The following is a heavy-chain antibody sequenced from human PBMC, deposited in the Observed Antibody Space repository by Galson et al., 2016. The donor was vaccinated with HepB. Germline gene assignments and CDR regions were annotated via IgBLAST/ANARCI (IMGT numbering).Heavy chain of an antibody. CDR2: VNHRGTT. V-gene: IGHV4-34*01. CDR1: GESLSGYF. CDR3: ARVARGPWLQLHLRSGGAFDM. J-gene: IGHJ3*02. Sequence: SETLSLTCTVSGESLSGYFWSWIRQPPGKGLEWIGEVNHRGTTNYDPSLASRATIAIDTSNNQFSLKLSSVTAADTAVYYCARVARGPWLQLHLRSGGAFDMWGQGTMVTVSS. D-gene: IGHD5-18*01.